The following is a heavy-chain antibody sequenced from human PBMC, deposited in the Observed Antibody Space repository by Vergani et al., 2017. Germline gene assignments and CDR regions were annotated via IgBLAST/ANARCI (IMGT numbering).Heavy chain of an antibody. V-gene: IGHV1-3*01. D-gene: IGHD3-16*02. CDR1: GYTFTSYA. CDR2: LNAGNGNT. CDR3: ARVVHYDYVWVSYRYTGPFDY. J-gene: IGHJ4*02. Sequence: QVQLVQSGAEVTKPGASVKVSCKASGYTFTSYAMHWVRPAPGHRLEWMGWLNAGNGNTKYSQKFQGRVTITRDTSASTAYMDLSSLRSEDTAVYYCARVVHYDYVWVSYRYTGPFDYWGQGTLVTVSS.